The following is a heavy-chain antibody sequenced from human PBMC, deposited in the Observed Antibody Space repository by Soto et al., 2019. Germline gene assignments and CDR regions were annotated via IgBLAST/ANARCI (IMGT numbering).Heavy chain of an antibody. J-gene: IGHJ6*02. V-gene: IGHV3-23*01. CDR1: GFTLSSNA. D-gene: IGHD3-3*01. CDR3: AKGRRDYDFWSGYNPSYYYGMDV. CDR2: ISGSGGST. Sequence: GGSLRLSCAASGFTLSSNAMSWVRQAPGKGLEWVSAISGSGGSTYYADSVKGRFTISRDNSKNTLYLQMNSLRAEDTAVYYCAKGRRDYDFWSGYNPSYYYGMDVWGQGTTVTVS.